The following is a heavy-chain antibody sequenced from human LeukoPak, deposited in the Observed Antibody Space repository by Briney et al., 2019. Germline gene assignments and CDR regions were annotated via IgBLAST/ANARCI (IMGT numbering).Heavy chain of an antibody. CDR3: ARRSSSWYPNDY. V-gene: IGHV3-66*04. J-gene: IGHJ4*02. D-gene: IGHD6-13*01. CDR1: GFTVSSNY. CDR2: IYSGGST. Sequence: PGGSLRLSCAASGFTVSSNYMSWVRQAPGKGLEWVSVIYSGGSTYYADSVKGRFTISRDNSKNTLYLQMNSLRAEDTAVYYCARRSSSWYPNDYWGQGTLVTVSS.